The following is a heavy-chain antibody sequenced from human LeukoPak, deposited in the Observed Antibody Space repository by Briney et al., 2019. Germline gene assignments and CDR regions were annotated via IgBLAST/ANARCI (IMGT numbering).Heavy chain of an antibody. CDR3: ARELEIAVAGTLGY. CDR2: ISSSSSYI. D-gene: IGHD6-19*01. CDR1: GFTFSSYS. V-gene: IGHV3-21*01. J-gene: IGHJ4*02. Sequence: GGALRLSCAASGFTFSSYSMNWVRPAPGKGLEWVSSISSSSSYIYYADSVKGRFTISRDNAKNSLYLQMNSLRAEDTAVYYCARELEIAVAGTLGYWGQGTLVTVSS.